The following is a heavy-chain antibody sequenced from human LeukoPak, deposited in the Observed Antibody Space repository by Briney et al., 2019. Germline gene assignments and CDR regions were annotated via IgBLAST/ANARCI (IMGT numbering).Heavy chain of an antibody. CDR2: LWKDGSQK. V-gene: IGHV3-33*08. D-gene: IGHD5-18*01. J-gene: IGHJ4*02. Sequence: PGMSLRLSCAASGFTLSSHSMHWVRQAPGKGLEWVAVLWKDGSQKYYADSVKGRFTISRDDSKNTLYLQMNSLRDEDTAVYTCARDLHTGYFNPADYWGQGTLVTVSS. CDR3: ARDLHTGYFNPADY. CDR1: GFTLSSHS.